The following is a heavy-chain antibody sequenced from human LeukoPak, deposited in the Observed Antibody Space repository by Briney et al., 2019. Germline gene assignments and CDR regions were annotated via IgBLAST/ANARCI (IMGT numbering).Heavy chain of an antibody. Sequence: GGSLRLSCAASGFTFSSYVMSWVRQAPGKGLEWVSGISGSGYSTFYADSVKGRFTISRDNSKNTLYLQMNGLRVEDTAVYYCAKGLTGTKYYFDHWGQGTQVTVSS. CDR2: ISGSGYST. V-gene: IGHV3-23*01. CDR1: GFTFSSYV. D-gene: IGHD1-7*01. CDR3: AKGLTGTKYYFDH. J-gene: IGHJ4*02.